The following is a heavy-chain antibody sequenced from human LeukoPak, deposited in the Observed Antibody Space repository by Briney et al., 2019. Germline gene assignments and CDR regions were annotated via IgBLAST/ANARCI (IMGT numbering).Heavy chain of an antibody. CDR2: ISGSGGST. Sequence: GGSLRLSCAASGFTFSSYAMSWVRQAPGKGLEWVSAISGSGGSTYYADSVKGRFTIPRDNSKNTLYLQMNSLRAEDTAVYYCAKDPTRPIAVAGTFDYWDQGTLVTVSS. D-gene: IGHD6-19*01. CDR3: AKDPTRPIAVAGTFDY. V-gene: IGHV3-23*01. J-gene: IGHJ4*02. CDR1: GFTFSSYA.